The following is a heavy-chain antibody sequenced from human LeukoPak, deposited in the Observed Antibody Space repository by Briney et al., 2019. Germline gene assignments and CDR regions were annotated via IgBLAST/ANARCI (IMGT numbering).Heavy chain of an antibody. CDR2: INHSVST. CDR3: ARESAYSSSSGPRDY. V-gene: IGHV4-34*01. CDR1: GGSFSGYY. Sequence: SETLSLTCAVYGGSFSGYYWSWIRQPPGKGLEWIGEINHSVSTNYNPSLKSRVTISVDTSKNQFSLKLSSVTAADTAVYYCARESAYSSSSGPRDYWGQGTLVTVSS. D-gene: IGHD6-6*01. J-gene: IGHJ4*02.